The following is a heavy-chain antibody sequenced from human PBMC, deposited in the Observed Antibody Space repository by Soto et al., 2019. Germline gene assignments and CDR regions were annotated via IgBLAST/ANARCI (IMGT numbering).Heavy chain of an antibody. CDR1: GFTFDDYA. V-gene: IGHV3-9*01. Sequence: PGGSLRLSCAASGFTFDDYAMHWVRQAPGKGLEWVSGISWNSDMFYADSVKGRFTISRDNSKNTLYLQMTSLRAEDTAVYYCAKSKPAEYWGQGALVTVSS. CDR3: AKSKPAEY. J-gene: IGHJ4*02. CDR2: ISWNSDM.